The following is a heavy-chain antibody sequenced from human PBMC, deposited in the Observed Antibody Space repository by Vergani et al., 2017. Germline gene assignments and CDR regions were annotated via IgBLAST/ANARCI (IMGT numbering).Heavy chain of an antibody. CDR3: AKYVSMGLRWLHPTGYFDY. J-gene: IGHJ4*02. D-gene: IGHD5-24*01. CDR1: GFTFSSYA. V-gene: IGHV3-23*01. Sequence: EVQLLESGGGLVQPGGSLRLSCAASGFTFSSYAMSWVRQAPGKGLEWVSAISGSGGSTYYADSVKGRFTISRDNSKNTLYLQMNSLRAEDTAVYYCAKYVSMGLRWLHPTGYFDYWGQGTLVTVSS. CDR2: ISGSGGST.